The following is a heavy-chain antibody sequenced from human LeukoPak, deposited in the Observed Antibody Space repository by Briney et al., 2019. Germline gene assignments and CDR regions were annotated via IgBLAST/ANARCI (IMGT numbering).Heavy chain of an antibody. J-gene: IGHJ4*02. V-gene: IGHV3-23*01. D-gene: IGHD2-15*01. CDR1: GFTFSSYG. Sequence: GGTLRLSCAVSGFTFSSYGMSWVRQAPGEGLEWVSAISGSGGSTYYADFVKGRLTISRDNSKNTLYLQMNSLRAEDTAVYYCAREEYCSGGSCPSRGYYFDYWGQGTLVTVSS. CDR3: AREEYCSGGSCPSRGYYFDY. CDR2: ISGSGGST.